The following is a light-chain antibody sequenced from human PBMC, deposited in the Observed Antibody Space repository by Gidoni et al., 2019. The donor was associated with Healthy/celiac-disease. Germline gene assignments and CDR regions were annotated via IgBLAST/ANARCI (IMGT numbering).Light chain of an antibody. Sequence: EIVFTQPPGTLSLSPGERATLSCRASQSVSSSYLAWYQQKPGQAPRLLIYGASSRATGIPGRFSGSGSGTDFTLTISRLEPEDFAVYYRQQYGSSPRAFGQGTKVEIK. CDR1: QSVSSSY. V-gene: IGKV3-20*01. J-gene: IGKJ1*01. CDR2: GAS. CDR3: QQYGSSPRA.